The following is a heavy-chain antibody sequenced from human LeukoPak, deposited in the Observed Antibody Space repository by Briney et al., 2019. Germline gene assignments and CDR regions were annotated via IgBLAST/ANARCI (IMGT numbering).Heavy chain of an antibody. V-gene: IGHV4-39*01. Sequence: TSETLSLTCTVSGGSISSSSYYWGWIRQPPGKGLEWIGSIYYSGSTYYNPSLKSRVTISVDTSKNQFSLKLSSVTAADTAVYYCAATYYYDSSGYPNFDYWGQGTLVTVSS. D-gene: IGHD3-22*01. CDR2: IYYSGST. CDR3: AATYYYDSSGYPNFDY. CDR1: GGSISSSSYY. J-gene: IGHJ4*02.